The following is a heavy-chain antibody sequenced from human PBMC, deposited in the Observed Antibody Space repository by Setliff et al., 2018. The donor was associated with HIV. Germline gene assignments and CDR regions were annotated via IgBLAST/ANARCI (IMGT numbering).Heavy chain of an antibody. CDR1: GGSISTSTYY. Sequence: PSETLSLTCTVSGGSISTSTYYWGWIRQPPGKGLEWIGSIYYSGSTYYNSSLQSRVTISVDTSKNQFSLKANSVTAADTAVYYCARHPPNLDWLDPWGQGTLVTVSS. J-gene: IGHJ5*02. CDR3: ARHPPNLDWLDP. CDR2: IYYSGST. V-gene: IGHV4-39*01.